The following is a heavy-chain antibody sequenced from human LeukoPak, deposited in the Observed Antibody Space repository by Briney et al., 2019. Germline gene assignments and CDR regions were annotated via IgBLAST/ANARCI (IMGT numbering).Heavy chain of an antibody. D-gene: IGHD2-15*01. Sequence: PGGSLRLSCAASGFSFSSYSMNWVRQAPGKGLEWVSCISGSSSYIYYADSVKGRFTISRDNAKNSLYLQMNSLRAEDTAVYYCAIGSCSGGSCYEGISYFQHWGQGTLVTVSS. CDR1: GFSFSSYS. J-gene: IGHJ1*01. CDR3: AIGSCSGGSCYEGISYFQH. V-gene: IGHV3-21*01. CDR2: ISGSSSYI.